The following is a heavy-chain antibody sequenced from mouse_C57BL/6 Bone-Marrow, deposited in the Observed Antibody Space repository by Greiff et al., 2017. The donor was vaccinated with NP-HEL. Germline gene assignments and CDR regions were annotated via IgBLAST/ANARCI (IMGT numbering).Heavy chain of an antibody. V-gene: IGHV5-6*02. D-gene: IGHD1-1*01. CDR2: ISSGGSYT. CDR3: ARPSYYGSSSWFAY. CDR1: GFTFSSYG. Sequence: DVMLVESGGDLVKPGGSLKLSCAASGFTFSSYGMSWVRQTPDKRLEWVATISSGGSYTYYPASVKGRFTISRDNAKNTLYLQMSSLKSEDTAMYYCARPSYYGSSSWFAYWGQGTLVTVSA. J-gene: IGHJ3*01.